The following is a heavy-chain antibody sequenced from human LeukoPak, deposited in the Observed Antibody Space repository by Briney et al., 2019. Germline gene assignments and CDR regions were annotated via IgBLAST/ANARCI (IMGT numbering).Heavy chain of an antibody. CDR3: ARDLRVGDSSGYYLLFDP. J-gene: IGHJ5*02. D-gene: IGHD3-22*01. V-gene: IGHV4-4*07. Sequence: SETLSLTCTVSGGSISSYYWSWIRQPAGKGLEWIGRIYTSGSTNYDPSLKSRVTMSVDTSKNQFSLKLSSVTAADTAVYYCARDLRVGDSSGYYLLFDPWGQGTLVTVSS. CDR2: IYTSGST. CDR1: GGSISSYY.